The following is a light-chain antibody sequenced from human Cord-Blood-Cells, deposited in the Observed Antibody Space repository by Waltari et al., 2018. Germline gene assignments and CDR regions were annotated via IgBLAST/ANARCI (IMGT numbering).Light chain of an antibody. J-gene: IGKJ4*01. V-gene: IGKV4-1*01. CDR1: QSVLYSSNNKNY. CDR2: WAS. Sequence: IVMTQPPDSLPVSLGERATFNCKSSQSVLYSSNNKNYLAWYQQKPGQPPKLLIYWASTRESGVPDRFSGSGSGTDFTLTISSLQAEDVAVYYCQQYYSTPLTFGGGTKVEIK. CDR3: QQYYSTPLT.